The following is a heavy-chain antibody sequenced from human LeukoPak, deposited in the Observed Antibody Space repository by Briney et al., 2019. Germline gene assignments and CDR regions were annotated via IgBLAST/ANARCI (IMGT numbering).Heavy chain of an antibody. CDR1: GGTFSKNS. CDR2: TIPIVGPT. J-gene: IGHJ6*02. CDR3: TRVQAVGVPIAVDAYYSYGMDV. D-gene: IGHD2-2*01. V-gene: IGHV1-69*08. Sequence: GSSVKVSCKASGGTFSKNSISWVRQAPGQGLEWMGRTIPIVGPTNYAQNFQGRLTITADTSTNIAYMELSSLRHDDTAVYYCTRVQAVGVPIAVDAYYSYGMDVWGQGTTVTVSS.